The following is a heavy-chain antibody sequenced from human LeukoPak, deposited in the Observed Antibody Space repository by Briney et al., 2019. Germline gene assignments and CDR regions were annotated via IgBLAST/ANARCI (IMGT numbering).Heavy chain of an antibody. CDR3: ARGSCSGGSCYGLDY. D-gene: IGHD2-15*01. Sequence: ASVKVSCKASGYTFTSYYMHWVRQAPGQGLEWMGIINPSGGSTSYAQKLQGRVTMTRDTSTSTVYMELSSLRSEDTAVYYCARGSCSGGSCYGLDYWGQGTLVTVSS. CDR2: INPSGGST. J-gene: IGHJ4*02. V-gene: IGHV1-46*01. CDR1: GYTFTSYY.